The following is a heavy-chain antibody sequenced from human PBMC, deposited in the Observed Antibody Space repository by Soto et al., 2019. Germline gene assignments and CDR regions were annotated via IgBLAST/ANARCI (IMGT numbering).Heavy chain of an antibody. CDR2: TNHSGST. V-gene: IGHV4-34*01. CDR1: GGSFSGYY. Sequence: SETLSLTCAVYGGSFSGYYWSWIRQPPGKGLEWIGETNHSGSTNYNPSLKSRVTISVDTSKNQFSLKLSSVTAADTAVYYCARGLGRQLQYWGQGTLVTVSS. J-gene: IGHJ4*02. D-gene: IGHD6-6*01. CDR3: ARGLGRQLQY.